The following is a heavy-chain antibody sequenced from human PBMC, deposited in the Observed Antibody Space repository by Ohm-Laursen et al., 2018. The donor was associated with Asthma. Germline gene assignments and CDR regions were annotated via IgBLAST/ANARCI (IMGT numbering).Heavy chain of an antibody. J-gene: IGHJ4*02. Sequence: SLRLSCAASGFTLKTYGIHWVRQAPGKGLEWVAVISYDGRNKYYGDSVKGRFTISGDKSKNTVSLQMNSLKSEDTAVYYCARDSDDDYGDYWGQGTLVTVSS. CDR3: ARDSDDDYGDY. CDR1: GFTLKTYG. V-gene: IGHV3-30*03. CDR2: ISYDGRNK. D-gene: IGHD3-3*01.